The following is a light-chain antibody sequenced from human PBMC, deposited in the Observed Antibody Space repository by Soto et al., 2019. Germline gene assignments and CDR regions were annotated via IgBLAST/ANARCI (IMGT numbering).Light chain of an antibody. CDR2: GAS. V-gene: IGKV1-39*01. J-gene: IGKJ4*01. Sequence: DIQMTQSPSSLSASVGDRVTITCRARQSINNYLSWYQQKPGKAPNLLIFGASTLQSGVPSRFSGSGSGTDFTLTISSLQPEDFATYYCLQSYRTPLTFGGGTKVDIK. CDR3: LQSYRTPLT. CDR1: QSINNY.